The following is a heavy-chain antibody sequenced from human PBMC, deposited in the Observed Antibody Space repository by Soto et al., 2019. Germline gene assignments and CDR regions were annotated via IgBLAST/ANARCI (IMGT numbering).Heavy chain of an antibody. CDR2: TYYRSKWYN. CDR1: GDSVSSNSAA. CDR3: AREGGERRDYYCDVMDV. V-gene: IGHV6-1*01. D-gene: IGHD1-1*01. J-gene: IGHJ6*02. Sequence: SNTLSLTCTISGDSVSSNSAAWYWIRQSQSRDLEWLGRTYYRSKWYNDYAVSVKSRITINPDTSKTQFSLQLNSVTPEDTAVYYCAREGGERRDYYCDVMDVCGPGTTDTGSS.